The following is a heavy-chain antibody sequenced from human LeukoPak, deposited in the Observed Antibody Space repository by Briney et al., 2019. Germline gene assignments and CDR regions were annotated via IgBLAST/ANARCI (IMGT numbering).Heavy chain of an antibody. Sequence: SETLSLTCTVSGGSMRSSSNFWAWIRQLPGKALEWIGSMFYSGSTTYYNPSLKSRVTISVDTSKNQFSLKLSSVTAADTAVYYCARHVRTHSSSHWFDPWGQGTLVTVSS. D-gene: IGHD6-6*01. J-gene: IGHJ5*02. CDR3: ARHVRTHSSSHWFDP. CDR1: GGSMRSSSNF. V-gene: IGHV4-39*01. CDR2: MFYSGST.